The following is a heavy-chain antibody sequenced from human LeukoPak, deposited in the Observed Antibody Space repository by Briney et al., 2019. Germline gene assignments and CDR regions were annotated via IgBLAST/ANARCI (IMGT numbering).Heavy chain of an antibody. J-gene: IGHJ6*03. CDR1: GGTFSSYA. Sequence: ASVKVSRKASGGTFSSYAISWVRQAPGQGLEWMGGIIPIFGTANYAQKFQGRVTITTDESTSTAYMELSSLRSEDTAVYYCARGTTMVRGVIIPYCYMDVWGKGTTVTVSS. CDR2: IIPIFGTA. CDR3: ARGTTMVRGVIIPYCYMDV. V-gene: IGHV1-69*05. D-gene: IGHD3-10*01.